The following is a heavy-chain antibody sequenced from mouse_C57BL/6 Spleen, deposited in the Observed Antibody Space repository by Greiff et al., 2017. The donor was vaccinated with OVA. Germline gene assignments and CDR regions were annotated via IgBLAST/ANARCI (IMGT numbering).Heavy chain of an antibody. CDR2: INPSSGYT. Sequence: VQLVESGAELAKPGASVKLSCKASGYTFTSYWMHWVKQRPGQGLEWIGYINPSSGYTKYNQKFKDKATLTADKSSSTAYMQLSSLSYEDSAVYYCARYGYGYYYAMDYWGQGTSVTVSS. CDR3: ARYGYGYYYAMDY. CDR1: GYTFTSYW. J-gene: IGHJ4*01. V-gene: IGHV1-7*01. D-gene: IGHD2-2*01.